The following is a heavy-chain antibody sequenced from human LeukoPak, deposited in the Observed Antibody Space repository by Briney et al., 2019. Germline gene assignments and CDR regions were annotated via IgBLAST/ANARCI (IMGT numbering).Heavy chain of an antibody. V-gene: IGHV4-34*01. Sequence: SETLSLTCSVSGGSIGRYYWSWIRQPPGKGLEWIGEINHSGSTNYNPSLKSRVTISVDTSKNQFSLKLSSVTAADTAVYYCARRRAVYSSSWHFDYWGQGTLVTVSS. D-gene: IGHD6-13*01. J-gene: IGHJ4*02. CDR1: GGSIGRYY. CDR3: ARRRAVYSSSWHFDY. CDR2: INHSGST.